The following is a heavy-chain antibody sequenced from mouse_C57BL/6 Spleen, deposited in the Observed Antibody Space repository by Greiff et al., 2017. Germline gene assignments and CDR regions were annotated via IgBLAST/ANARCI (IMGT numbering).Heavy chain of an antibody. CDR2: IDPSDSYT. CDR3: ARIYSNPYYYAMDY. Sequence: QVQLQQPGAELVRPGPSVKLSCKASGYTFTSYWMHWVKQRPGQGLEWIGVIDPSDSYTNYNQKFKGKATLTVDTSSSTAYMQLSSLTSEDSAVYYCARIYSNPYYYAMDYWGQGTSVTVSS. V-gene: IGHV1-59*01. CDR1: GYTFTSYW. J-gene: IGHJ4*01. D-gene: IGHD2-5*01.